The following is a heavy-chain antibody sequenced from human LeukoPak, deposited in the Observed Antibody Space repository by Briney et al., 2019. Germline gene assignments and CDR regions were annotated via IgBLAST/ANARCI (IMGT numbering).Heavy chain of an antibody. J-gene: IGHJ4*02. D-gene: IGHD2-2*01. V-gene: IGHV3-21*01. CDR2: ISSSSSYI. Sequence: GGSLRLSCAASGLTFSSYSMNWVRQAPGKGLEWVSSISSSSSYIYYADSVKGRFTISRDNAKNSLYLQMNSLRAEDTAVYYCAIYCSSTSCHPFDYWGQGTLVTVSS. CDR1: GLTFSSYS. CDR3: AIYCSSTSCHPFDY.